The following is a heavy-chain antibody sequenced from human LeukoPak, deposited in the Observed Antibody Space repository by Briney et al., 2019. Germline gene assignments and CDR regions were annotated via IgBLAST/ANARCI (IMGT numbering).Heavy chain of an antibody. D-gene: IGHD4-17*01. J-gene: IGHJ4*02. CDR1: GFTFSSYG. Sequence: GGSLRLSCAASGFTFSSYGMHSVRQAPGKGLEWVAFIRYDGSNKYYADSVKGRFTISRDNSKNTLYLQMNSLRAEDTAVYYCAKDRRPTVTTYWGQGTLVTVSS. CDR2: IRYDGSNK. V-gene: IGHV3-30*02. CDR3: AKDRRPTVTTY.